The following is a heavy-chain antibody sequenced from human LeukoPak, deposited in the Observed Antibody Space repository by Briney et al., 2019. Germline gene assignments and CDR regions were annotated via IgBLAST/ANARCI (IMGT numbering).Heavy chain of an antibody. J-gene: IGHJ4*02. V-gene: IGHV3-21*01. CDR3: ARVEMWVLRGSDH. Sequence: GGSLRLSCAASGFVFSSYAFNWVRQAPGKGLEWVSFISAKSDNSCYADSVEGRFTVSRDNAKNSLFLQLNSLRAEDTAVYYCARVEMWVLRGSDHWGQGTLVTVSS. CDR1: GFVFSSYA. D-gene: IGHD3-10*02. CDR2: ISAKSDNS.